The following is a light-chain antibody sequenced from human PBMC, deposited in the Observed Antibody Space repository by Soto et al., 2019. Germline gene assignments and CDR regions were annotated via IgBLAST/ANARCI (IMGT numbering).Light chain of an antibody. V-gene: IGKV3-20*01. CDR1: QTVSSN. CDR2: GAS. Sequence: DIVMTQSPAILSVSPGERATLSCRASQTVSSNLAWYQQKPGQAPRLLIYGASSRATGIPDRFSGSGTGTDFTLTISRLEPEDFAVYYCQQYGSSPWTFGQGTKV. CDR3: QQYGSSPWT. J-gene: IGKJ1*01.